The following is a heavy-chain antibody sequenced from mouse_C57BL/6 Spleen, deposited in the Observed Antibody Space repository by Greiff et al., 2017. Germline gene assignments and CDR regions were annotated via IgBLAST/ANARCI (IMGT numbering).Heavy chain of an antibody. CDR1: GYTFTSYW. Sequence: VQLQQPGAELVKPGASVKLSCKASGYTFTSYWMHWVKQRPGQGLEWIGMIHPNSGSTNYNEKFKSKATLTVDKSSSTAYMQLSSLTSEDAAVYYCARRGGYDGSGYFDVWGTGTTVTVSS. D-gene: IGHD1-1*01. V-gene: IGHV1-64*01. CDR2: IHPNSGST. CDR3: ARRGGYDGSGYFDV. J-gene: IGHJ1*03.